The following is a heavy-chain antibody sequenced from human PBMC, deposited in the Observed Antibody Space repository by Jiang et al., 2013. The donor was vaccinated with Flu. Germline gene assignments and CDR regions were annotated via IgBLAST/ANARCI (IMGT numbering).Heavy chain of an antibody. Sequence: GAEVKKPGASVKVSCKASGYTFTSYDINWVRQATGQGLEWMGWMNPNSGNTGYAQKFQGRVTMTRNTSISTAYMELSSLRSEDTAVYYCARWETTRNYDAFDIWGQGTMVTVSS. CDR3: ARWETTRNYDAFDI. CDR2: MNPNSGNT. J-gene: IGHJ3*02. V-gene: IGHV1-8*01. D-gene: IGHD1-1*01. CDR1: GYTFTSYD.